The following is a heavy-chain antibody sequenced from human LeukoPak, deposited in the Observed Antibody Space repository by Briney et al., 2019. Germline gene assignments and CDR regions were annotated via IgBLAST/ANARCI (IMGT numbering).Heavy chain of an antibody. CDR1: GFTFDDYA. J-gene: IGHJ4*02. Sequence: GGSLRLSCAASGFTFDDYAMHWVRQAPGKGLEWVSGISWNSGSIGYADSVKGRFTISRDNAKNSLYLQMDSLRAEDTALYYCAKDNGPLLQGVGNYYFDYWGQGTLVTVSS. D-gene: IGHD3-22*01. CDR2: ISWNSGSI. V-gene: IGHV3-9*01. CDR3: AKDNGPLLQGVGNYYFDY.